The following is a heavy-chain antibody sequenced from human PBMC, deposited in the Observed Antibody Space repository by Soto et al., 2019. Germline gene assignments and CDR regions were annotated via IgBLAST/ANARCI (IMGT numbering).Heavy chain of an antibody. Sequence: QVQLQESGPGLVKPSETLSLTCTVSGGSISSYYWSWIRQPPGKGLEWIGYIYYSGSTNYNPSLKSRVTISVDTSKNQFSLKLSFVTAADTAVYYCARGFLDYGGNLYYFDYWGQGTLVTVSS. CDR3: ARGFLDYGGNLYYFDY. CDR2: IYYSGST. V-gene: IGHV4-59*01. D-gene: IGHD4-17*01. J-gene: IGHJ4*02. CDR1: GGSISSYY.